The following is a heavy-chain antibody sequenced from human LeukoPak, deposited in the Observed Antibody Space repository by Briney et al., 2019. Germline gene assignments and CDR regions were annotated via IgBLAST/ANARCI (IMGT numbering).Heavy chain of an antibody. CDR3: ARDSSSSRDAFDI. V-gene: IGHV3-21*01. Sequence: PGGSLRLSCAASGFTFSSYSMNWVRQAPGKGLEWVSSISSSSSYIYYADSVRGRFTISRDNAKNSLYLQMNSPRAEDTAVYYCARDSSSSRDAFDIWGQGTMVTVSS. D-gene: IGHD6-13*01. J-gene: IGHJ3*02. CDR2: ISSSSSYI. CDR1: GFTFSSYS.